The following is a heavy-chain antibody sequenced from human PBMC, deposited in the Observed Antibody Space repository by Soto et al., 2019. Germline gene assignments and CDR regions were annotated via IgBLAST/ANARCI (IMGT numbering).Heavy chain of an antibody. Sequence: GGSLRLSCAASGLTFSSYAMHWVRQAPGKGLEWVAVISYDGSNKYYADSVKGRFTISRDNSKNTLYLQMNSLRAEDTAVYYCARDNQWLALYYFDYWGQGTLVTVSS. CDR1: GLTFSSYA. CDR3: ARDNQWLALYYFDY. D-gene: IGHD6-19*01. J-gene: IGHJ4*02. CDR2: ISYDGSNK. V-gene: IGHV3-30*01.